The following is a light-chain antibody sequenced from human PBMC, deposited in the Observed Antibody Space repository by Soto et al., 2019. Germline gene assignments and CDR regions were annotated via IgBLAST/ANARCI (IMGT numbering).Light chain of an antibody. J-gene: IGKJ1*01. CDR1: QGISSA. Sequence: AIQLTQSPSSLSASVGDRVTITCRASQGISSALAWYQQKPGKAPKLLIHDASSLESGVPSRFSGSGSGTDFTLTISSLQPEDFATYYCQQFNSYLSWTFGQGTKVEIK. V-gene: IGKV1-13*02. CDR2: DAS. CDR3: QQFNSYLSWT.